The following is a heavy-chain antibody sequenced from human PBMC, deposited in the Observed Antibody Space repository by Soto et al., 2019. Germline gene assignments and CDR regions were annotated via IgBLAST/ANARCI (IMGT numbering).Heavy chain of an antibody. Sequence: ASVKVSCKVSGYTLTELSIHWVRQAPGKGLEWMGGFDPEDGETIYAQKFQGRVTMTEDTSTDTAYMELSSLRSEDTAVYYCATALTVTTGNIDYWGQGTLVTVSS. CDR2: FDPEDGET. CDR1: GYTLTELS. D-gene: IGHD1-1*01. V-gene: IGHV1-24*01. J-gene: IGHJ4*02. CDR3: ATALTVTTGNIDY.